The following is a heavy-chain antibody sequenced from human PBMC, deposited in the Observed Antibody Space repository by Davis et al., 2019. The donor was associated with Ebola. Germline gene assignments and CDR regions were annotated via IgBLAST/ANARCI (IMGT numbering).Heavy chain of an antibody. V-gene: IGHV4-34*01. CDR2: IYYSGST. J-gene: IGHJ5*02. D-gene: IGHD4-17*01. CDR1: GGSFSGYY. Sequence: MPSETLSLTCAVYGGSFSGYYWSWIRQPPGKGLEWIGSIYYSGSTYYNHSLKSRVTISVDTSKNQFSLKLSSVTAADTAVYYCARSLMTTGWFDPWGQGTLVTVSS. CDR3: ARSLMTTGWFDP.